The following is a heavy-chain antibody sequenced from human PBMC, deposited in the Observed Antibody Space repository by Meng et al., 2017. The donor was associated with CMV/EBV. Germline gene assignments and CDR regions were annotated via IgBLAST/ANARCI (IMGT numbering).Heavy chain of an antibody. CDR1: GFTFDDYA. J-gene: IGHJ4*02. D-gene: IGHD6-13*01. Sequence: GESLRLSCAASGFTFDDYAMHWVRQAPGKGLEWVSLISWDGGSTYYAASVKGRFTITRDNSKNSLYLLVNGLRAEDTALYYCAKGGYSRSGAFDYWGQGTLVTVSS. CDR3: AKGGYSRSGAFDY. V-gene: IGHV3-43D*03. CDR2: ISWDGGST.